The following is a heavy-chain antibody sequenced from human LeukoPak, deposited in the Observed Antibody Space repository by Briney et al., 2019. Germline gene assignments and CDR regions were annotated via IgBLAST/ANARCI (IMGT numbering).Heavy chain of an antibody. V-gene: IGHV3-15*01. D-gene: IGHD3-3*01. CDR2: IKSKGDGWTT. CDR3: CWNNSGYYTLHY. J-gene: IGHJ4*02. CDR1: GLSLTHAC. Sequence: GGSLRLSCTASGLSLTHACMTWVRQAPGRGLEWVGRIKSKGDGWTTDYAAPVQGRFFIARDESKNTLHLQMNSLKTEDTAVYYCCWNNSGYYTLHYWGQGTLVTVSS.